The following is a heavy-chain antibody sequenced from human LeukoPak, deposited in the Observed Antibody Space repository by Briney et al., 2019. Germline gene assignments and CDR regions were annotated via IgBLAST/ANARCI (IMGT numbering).Heavy chain of an antibody. CDR1: GASISSGGYY. V-gene: IGHV4-31*03. Sequence: SETLSLTCTVSGASISSGGYYWSWIRQHPGKGLEWIANVYYSGSTYFNPSLKRRVSMSADTSENQFSLKLRSVTAADAAVYYCARSRAYCSGGTCEGYFDSWGQGSLVTVSS. J-gene: IGHJ4*02. CDR3: ARSRAYCSGGTCEGYFDS. D-gene: IGHD2-15*01. CDR2: VYYSGST.